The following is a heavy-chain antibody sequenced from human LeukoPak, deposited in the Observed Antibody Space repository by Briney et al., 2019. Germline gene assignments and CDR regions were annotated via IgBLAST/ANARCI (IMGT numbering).Heavy chain of an antibody. CDR2: ISSSSSYI. V-gene: IGHV3-21*01. CDR3: ATGPSRITAPYYFDY. Sequence: GGSLRLSCAASGFTFSSYEMNWVRQAPGKGLEWVSSISSSSSYIYYADSVKGRFTISRDNAKNSLYLQMNSLRAEDTAVYYCATGPSRITAPYYFDYWGQGTLVTVSS. J-gene: IGHJ4*02. D-gene: IGHD3-10*01. CDR1: GFTFSSYE.